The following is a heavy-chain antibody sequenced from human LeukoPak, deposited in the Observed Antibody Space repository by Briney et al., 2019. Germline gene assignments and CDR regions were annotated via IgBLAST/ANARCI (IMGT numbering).Heavy chain of an antibody. CDR2: IYYSGST. CDR3: ARCQTGDDYDILTGYLGNWFDP. D-gene: IGHD3-9*01. V-gene: IGHV4-59*08. J-gene: IGHJ5*02. Sequence: PSETLSLTCTVSGGSISSYYWSWIRQPPGKGLEWIGYIYYSGSTNYNPSLKSRVTISVDTSKNQFSLKLSSVTASDTAVYYCARCQTGDDYDILTGYLGNWFDPWGQGTLVTVSS. CDR1: GGSISSYY.